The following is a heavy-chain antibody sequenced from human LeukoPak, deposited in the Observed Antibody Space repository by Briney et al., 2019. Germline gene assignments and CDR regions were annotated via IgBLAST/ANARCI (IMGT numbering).Heavy chain of an antibody. CDR2: IKNDGSET. CDR1: GFNFRDHW. V-gene: IGHV3-7*01. J-gene: IGHJ4*02. D-gene: IGHD1-1*01. Sequence: GGSLRLSCAVSGFNFRDHWMDWVRQAPGKGLEWVGHIKNDGSETYYLDSLKGRFSISRDNTNNALYLQMNSLRAEDTAVYYCVRDPSGSGFAFDSWGQGALVTVSS. CDR3: VRDPSGSGFAFDS.